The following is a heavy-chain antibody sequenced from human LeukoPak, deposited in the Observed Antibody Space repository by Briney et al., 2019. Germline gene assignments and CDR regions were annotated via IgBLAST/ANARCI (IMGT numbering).Heavy chain of an antibody. J-gene: IGHJ4*02. V-gene: IGHV1-69*13. CDR1: VGTFSSYA. CDR2: IIPIFGTA. D-gene: IGHD5-18*01. Sequence: ASVKVSCKASVGTFSSYAISWVRQAPGQGLEWMGGIIPIFGTANYAQKFQGRVTITADESTSTAYMELSSLRSEDTAVYYCARVEVVVPADGGGYSYGTFDYWGQGTLVTVSS. CDR3: ARVEVVVPADGGGYSYGTFDY.